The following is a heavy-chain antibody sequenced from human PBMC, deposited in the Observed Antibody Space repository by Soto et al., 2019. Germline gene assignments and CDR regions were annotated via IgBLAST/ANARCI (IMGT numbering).Heavy chain of an antibody. J-gene: IGHJ6*03. V-gene: IGHV3-30*18. CDR1: GFTFSSYG. CDR3: ANGVDLRYYYMDV. CDR2: ISYDGSNK. D-gene: IGHD2-21*01. Sequence: GGSLRLSCAASGFTFSSYGMHWVRQAPGKGLEWVAVISYDGSNKYYADSVKGRFTISRDNSKNTLYLQMNSLRAEDTAVYYCANGVDLRYYYMDVWGKGTTVTVSS.